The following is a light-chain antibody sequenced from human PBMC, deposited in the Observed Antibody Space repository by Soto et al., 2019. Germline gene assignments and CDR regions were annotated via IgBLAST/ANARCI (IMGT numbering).Light chain of an antibody. CDR2: GAS. Sequence: EIVLTQSPGTLSLSPGERATLSCRASQSVTSNYLAWYQRKPGQAPRLLIYGASSRATGIPDRFSGSGSGTDFTLTIRRLEPEDFAVYYCQQYGSSPPWTLGQGTKVEIK. J-gene: IGKJ1*01. CDR3: QQYGSSPPWT. V-gene: IGKV3-20*01. CDR1: QSVTSNY.